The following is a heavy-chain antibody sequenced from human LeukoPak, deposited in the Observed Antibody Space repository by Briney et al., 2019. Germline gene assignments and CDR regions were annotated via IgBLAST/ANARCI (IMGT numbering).Heavy chain of an antibody. CDR2: ISHDGSHK. D-gene: IGHD3-9*01. CDR1: GFNFSSGA. Sequence: PGRSLRLSCAASGFNFSSGAMHWVRQGPLKGLEWLAVISHDGSHKYYADSVKARFIVSRDNSNNTLFLQMNSLGPEDTAVYYCARDGLLRSFDWMSVALLGHNWFDPWGQGTRVTVSS. J-gene: IGHJ5*02. CDR3: ARDGLLRSFDWMSVALLGHNWFDP. V-gene: IGHV3-30*04.